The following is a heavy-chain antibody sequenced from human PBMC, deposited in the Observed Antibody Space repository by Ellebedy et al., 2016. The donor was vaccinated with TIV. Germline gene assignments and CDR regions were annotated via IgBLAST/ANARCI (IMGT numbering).Heavy chain of an antibody. CDR1: AFTFRPYW. D-gene: IGHD4-23*01. CDR2: IRSKASGGTT. J-gene: IGHJ4*02. V-gene: IGHV3-49*04. CDR3: TRSDDYGGPTFDY. Sequence: PGGSLRLSCAASAFTFRPYWMSWVRQAPGKGLEWVGFIRSKASGGTTEYAASVKGRFTISRDDSKSIAYLQMNSLKTEDTAVYYCTRSDDYGGPTFDYWGQGTLVTVSS.